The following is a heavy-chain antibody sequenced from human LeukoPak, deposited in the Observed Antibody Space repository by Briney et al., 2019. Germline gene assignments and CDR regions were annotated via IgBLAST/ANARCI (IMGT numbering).Heavy chain of an antibody. CDR1: GGSISSYY. CDR3: ARDRSSSSWSHAFDI. CDR2: IYYTGNT. J-gene: IGHJ3*02. Sequence: PSETLSLTCTVSGGSISSYYWSWIRQPPGKALEWIGYIYYTGNTNYNPSLKSRVTISVDTSKNQFSLKLSSVTAADTAVYFCARDRSSSSWSHAFDIWGQGTMITVSS. D-gene: IGHD6-13*01. V-gene: IGHV4-59*01.